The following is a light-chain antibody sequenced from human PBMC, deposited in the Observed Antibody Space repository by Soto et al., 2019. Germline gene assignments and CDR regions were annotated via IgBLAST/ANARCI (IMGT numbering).Light chain of an antibody. Sequence: QSVLTQPRSVSGSPGQSVTISCTGTSSDVGGYNFVSWYQQHPGKDPKLMIYDVNKRPSGVPGRFSGSKSGNTASLTISGLQAEDEADYYCCSYAGTYTHYVFGTGTKVTVL. CDR2: DVN. J-gene: IGLJ1*01. V-gene: IGLV2-11*01. CDR1: SSDVGGYNF. CDR3: CSYAGTYTHYV.